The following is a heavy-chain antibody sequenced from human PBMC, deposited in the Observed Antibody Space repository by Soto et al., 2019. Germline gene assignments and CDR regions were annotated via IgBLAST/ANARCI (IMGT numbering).Heavy chain of an antibody. D-gene: IGHD3-16*02. CDR2: ISAYNGNT. CDR3: ARGETATEDVIHGAVDI. CDR1: GYTFTSYG. J-gene: IGHJ3*02. Sequence: QVQLVQSGAEVKKPGASVKVSCKASGYTFTSYGISWVRQAPGQGLEWMGWISAYNGNTNYAQKLQGRVTMTTDTATRPAYMELSSLRSEDTAVYYCARGETATEDVIHGAVDIWDAGAMVAVSS. V-gene: IGHV1-18*01.